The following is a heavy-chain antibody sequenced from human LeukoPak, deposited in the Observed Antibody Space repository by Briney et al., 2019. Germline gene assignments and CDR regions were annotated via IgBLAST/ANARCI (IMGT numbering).Heavy chain of an antibody. D-gene: IGHD2-15*01. Sequence: GASVKVSCKASGYTFTSYGISWVRQAPGQGLERMGWISAYNGNTNYAQKLQGRVTMTTDTSTSTAYMELRSLRSDDTAVYYCARGGVDCSGGSCPKSWFDPWGQGTLVTVSS. CDR2: ISAYNGNT. CDR1: GYTFTSYG. CDR3: ARGGVDCSGGSCPKSWFDP. V-gene: IGHV1-18*01. J-gene: IGHJ5*02.